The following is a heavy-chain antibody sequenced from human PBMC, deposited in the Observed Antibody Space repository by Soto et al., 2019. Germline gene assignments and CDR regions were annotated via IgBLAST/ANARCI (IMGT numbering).Heavy chain of an antibody. D-gene: IGHD1-26*01. CDR2: IRSKAYGGTT. J-gene: IGHJ4*02. Sequence: GGSLRLSCTASGFTFGDYAMSWFRQAPGKGLEWVGFIRSKAYGGTTEYAASVKGRFTISRDDSKSIAYLQMNSLKTEDTAVYYCTRAYRLLPPDYFDYWGQGTLVTVSS. CDR3: TRAYRLLPPDYFDY. V-gene: IGHV3-49*03. CDR1: GFTFGDYA.